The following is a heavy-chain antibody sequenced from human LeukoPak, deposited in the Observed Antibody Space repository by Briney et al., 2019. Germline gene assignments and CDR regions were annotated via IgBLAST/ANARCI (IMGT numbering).Heavy chain of an antibody. J-gene: IGHJ3*02. Sequence: SQTLSLTCTVSGGSISSGGYYWSWMRPHPGKGLEWIGYIYYSGSTYYNPSRKSRVTISVDTSKNQFSLKLSSVTAADTAVYYCARVPSLGDILTGPDAFDIWGQGTMVTVSS. D-gene: IGHD3-9*01. CDR1: GGSISSGGYY. V-gene: IGHV4-31*03. CDR3: ARVPSLGDILTGPDAFDI. CDR2: IYYSGST.